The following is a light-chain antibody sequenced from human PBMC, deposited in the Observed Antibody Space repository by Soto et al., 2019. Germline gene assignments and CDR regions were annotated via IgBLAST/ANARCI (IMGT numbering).Light chain of an antibody. CDR1: QSITSS. CDR3: QQSYSSLIT. V-gene: IGKV1-39*01. J-gene: IGKJ5*01. Sequence: DIQMTQSPSSLSASVGDRVAITCRASQSITSSLNWYQQKAGKAPKLLIFAASRLQSGVPSRFSGSGSGTEFTLTIISLQPEDFATYFCQQSYSSLITFGQGTRLDIK. CDR2: AAS.